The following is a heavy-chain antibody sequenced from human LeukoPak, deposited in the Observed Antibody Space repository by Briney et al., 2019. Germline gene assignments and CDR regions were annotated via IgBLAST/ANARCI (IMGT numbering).Heavy chain of an antibody. J-gene: IGHJ5*02. D-gene: IGHD4-17*01. Sequence: GGSLRLSCAASGFTFSSYAMHWVRQAPGKGLEWVAVISYDGSNKYYADSVKGRFTISRDNSKNTLYLQMNSLRAEDTAVYYCARAPRGTVTTVMTWGQGTLVTVSS. CDR1: GFTFSSYA. V-gene: IGHV3-30-3*01. CDR2: ISYDGSNK. CDR3: ARAPRGTVTTVMT.